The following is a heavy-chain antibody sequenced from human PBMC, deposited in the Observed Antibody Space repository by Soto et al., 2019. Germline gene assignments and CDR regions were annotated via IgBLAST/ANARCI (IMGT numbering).Heavy chain of an antibody. Sequence: PGGSLRLSCAASGFTFSSYAMHWVRQAPGKGLEWVAVISYDGSNKYYADSVKGRFTISRDNSKNTLYLQMNSLRAEDTAVYYCAKTPDFWSGYYTDYYMDVWGKGTTVTVSS. J-gene: IGHJ6*03. CDR3: AKTPDFWSGYYTDYYMDV. V-gene: IGHV3-30-3*02. D-gene: IGHD3-3*01. CDR1: GFTFSSYA. CDR2: ISYDGSNK.